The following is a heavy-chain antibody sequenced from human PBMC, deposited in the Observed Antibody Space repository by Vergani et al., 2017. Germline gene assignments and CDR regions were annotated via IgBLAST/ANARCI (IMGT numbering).Heavy chain of an antibody. Sequence: QLQLQESGPGLVKPSETLSLSCRVSGDSISRSYYYWGFIRQPPGKGLEWIGSISSSGSPYYNPTLKSRLAFSVDTSKNHFSLRLKSVTATDTGMYYCARPVRPSAIADGYHVWGQGTMVTVS. CDR2: ISSSGSP. CDR1: GDSISRSYYY. J-gene: IGHJ3*01. V-gene: IGHV4-39*02. CDR3: ARPVRPSAIADGYHV. D-gene: IGHD6-13*01.